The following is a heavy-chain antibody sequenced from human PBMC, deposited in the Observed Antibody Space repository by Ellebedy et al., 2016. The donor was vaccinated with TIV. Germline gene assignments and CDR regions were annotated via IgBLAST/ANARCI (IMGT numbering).Heavy chain of an antibody. CDR1: GGTFSSYA. CDR3: ARDPGIQLHTPGYYYYMDV. D-gene: IGHD5-18*01. V-gene: IGHV1-69*13. CDR2: IIPIFGTA. Sequence: SVKVSCXASGGTFSSYAISWVRQAPGQGLEWMGGIIPIFGTANYAQKFQGRVTITADESTSTAYMELSSLRSEDTAVYYCARDPGIQLHTPGYYYYMDVWGKGTTVTVSS. J-gene: IGHJ6*03.